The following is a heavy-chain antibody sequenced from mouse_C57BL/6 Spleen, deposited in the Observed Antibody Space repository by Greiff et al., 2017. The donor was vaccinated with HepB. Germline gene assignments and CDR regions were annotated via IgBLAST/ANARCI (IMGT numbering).Heavy chain of an antibody. Sequence: EVMLVESGGGLVQPKGSLKLSCAASGFSFNTYAMNWVRQAPGKGLEWVARIRSKSNNYATYYADSVKDRFTISRDDSESMLYLQMNNLKTEDTAMYYCVRHEGGYFDVWGTGTTVTVSS. CDR2: IRSKSNNYAT. CDR1: GFSFNTYA. CDR3: VRHEGGYFDV. V-gene: IGHV10-1*01. J-gene: IGHJ1*03.